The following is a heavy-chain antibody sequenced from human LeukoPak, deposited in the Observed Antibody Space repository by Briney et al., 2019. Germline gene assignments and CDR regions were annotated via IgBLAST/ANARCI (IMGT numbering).Heavy chain of an antibody. D-gene: IGHD2-2*03. V-gene: IGHV3-74*01. CDR3: AKSLDISI. Sequence: PGGSLRLSCAASGFTFSRYWMHWVRQAPGKGLVWVSRMNSDGSTTSYADSVKGRFTISRDNAKNTLYLQMNSLRAEDTAVYYCAKSLDISIWGQGTMVTVSS. CDR2: MNSDGSTT. J-gene: IGHJ3*02. CDR1: GFTFSRYW.